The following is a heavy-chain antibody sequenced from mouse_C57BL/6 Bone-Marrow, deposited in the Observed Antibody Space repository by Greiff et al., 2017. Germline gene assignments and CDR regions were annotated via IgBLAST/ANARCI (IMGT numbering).Heavy chain of an antibody. J-gene: IGHJ4*01. Sequence: EVNVVESGGGLVKPGGSLKLSCAASGFTFSSYAMSWVRQTPEKRLEWVATISDGGSYTYYPDNVKGRFTISRDNAKNNLYLQLSHLKSEDTAMYYSARWGPYYAMDYWGQGTSVTVSS. CDR1: GFTFSSYA. CDR2: ISDGGSYT. V-gene: IGHV5-4*03. CDR3: ARWGPYYAMDY.